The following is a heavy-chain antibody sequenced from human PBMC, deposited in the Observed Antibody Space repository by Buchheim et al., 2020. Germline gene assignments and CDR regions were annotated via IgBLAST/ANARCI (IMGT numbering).Heavy chain of an antibody. Sequence: EVQLVESGGGLVQPGGSLRLSCVASGFTFDDYWMHWVRQAPGKGLMWVSHIYNDGSRIKYADSVEGRFTISRDNARNTLYLQMDSLRAEDTAIYYCARGAHVGVAGTEDYWGQGTL. D-gene: IGHD6-19*01. CDR2: IYNDGSRI. J-gene: IGHJ4*02. CDR3: ARGAHVGVAGTEDY. CDR1: GFTFDDYW. V-gene: IGHV3-74*01.